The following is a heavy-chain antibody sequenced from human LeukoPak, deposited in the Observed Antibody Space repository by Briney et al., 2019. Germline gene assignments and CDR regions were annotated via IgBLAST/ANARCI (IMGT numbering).Heavy chain of an antibody. CDR1: GFTFSDYY. Sequence: GGSLRLSCAASGFTFSDYYMSWIRQAPGKGLEWVSYISSSGSTIYYADSVKGRFTISRDNSKNTLYLQMNSLRAEDTAVYYCARVSREWVLPVLAPLDYWGQGTLVTVSS. V-gene: IGHV3-11*04. D-gene: IGHD1-26*01. J-gene: IGHJ4*02. CDR2: ISSSGSTI. CDR3: ARVSREWVLPVLAPLDY.